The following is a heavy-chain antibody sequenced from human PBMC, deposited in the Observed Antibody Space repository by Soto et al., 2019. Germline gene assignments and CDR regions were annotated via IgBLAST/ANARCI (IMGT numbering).Heavy chain of an antibody. CDR1: GFTFSSYT. CDR3: ARDRGYSGYASGWFDP. J-gene: IGHJ5*02. Sequence: EVQLVESGGGLVQPGGSLRLSCAASGFTFSSYTMNWVRQAPGKGLEWVSYISSSSSTIYYADSVKGRFTISRDNAKNSLYLQMNSLRAEDTAVYYCARDRGYSGYASGWFDPWGQGTLVTVSS. D-gene: IGHD5-12*01. V-gene: IGHV3-48*01. CDR2: ISSSSSTI.